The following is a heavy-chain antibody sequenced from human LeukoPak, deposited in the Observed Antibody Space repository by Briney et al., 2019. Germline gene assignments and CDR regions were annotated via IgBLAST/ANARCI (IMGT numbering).Heavy chain of an antibody. CDR2: IYHSGST. D-gene: IGHD3-16*01. CDR1: GGSISSGGYF. J-gene: IGHJ4*02. CDR3: ARRGLLGGFDY. V-gene: IGHV4-30-2*01. Sequence: SETLSLTCAVSGGSISSGGYFWSWIRQPPGKGLEWIGYIYHSGSTYYNPSLKSRVTISVDRSKNQFSLKLSSVTAADTAVYYCARRGLLGGFDYWGQGTLVTVSS.